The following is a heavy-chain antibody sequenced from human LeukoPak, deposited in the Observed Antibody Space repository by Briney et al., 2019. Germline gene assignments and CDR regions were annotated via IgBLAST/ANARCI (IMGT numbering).Heavy chain of an antibody. V-gene: IGHV4-34*01. CDR2: INHSGST. CDR1: GGPFSGYY. D-gene: IGHD5-18*01. CDR3: ARGAAWIQLWRSYYFDY. J-gene: IGHJ4*02. Sequence: SETLSLTCAVYGGPFSGYYWSWIRQPPGKGLEWIGEINHSGSTNYNPSLKSRVTISVDTSKNQFSLKLSSVTAADTAVYYCARGAAWIQLWRSYYFDYWGQGTLVTVSS.